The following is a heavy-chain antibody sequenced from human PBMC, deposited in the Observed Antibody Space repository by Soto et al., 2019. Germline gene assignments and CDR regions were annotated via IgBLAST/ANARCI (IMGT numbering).Heavy chain of an antibody. CDR2: ISPNGDST. Sequence: GGSLRLSCAASGFTFNNYAMNWVRQAPGRGLEWVSIISPNGDSTYYADSVKGRFTISRDNSKNTLYLQMNSLRAEDTAIYYCAKYPSSRHMDVWGQGTTVTVSS. D-gene: IGHD6-13*01. CDR1: GFTFNNYA. V-gene: IGHV3-23*01. CDR3: AKYPSSRHMDV. J-gene: IGHJ6*02.